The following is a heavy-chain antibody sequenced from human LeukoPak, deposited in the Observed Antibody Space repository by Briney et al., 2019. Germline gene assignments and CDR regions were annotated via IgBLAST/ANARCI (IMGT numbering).Heavy chain of an antibody. CDR2: ISGSGGST. J-gene: IGHJ4*02. D-gene: IGHD3-22*01. CDR3: AKGPYYYDSSGYYY. V-gene: IGHV3-23*01. Sequence: GGSLRLSYAASGFTFSSYAISWVRQAPGKGLEWVSAISGSGGSTYCADSVKGRFTISRDNSKNTLYLQMNSLRAEDTAVYYCAKGPYYYDSSGYYYWGQGTLVTVSS. CDR1: GFTFSSYA.